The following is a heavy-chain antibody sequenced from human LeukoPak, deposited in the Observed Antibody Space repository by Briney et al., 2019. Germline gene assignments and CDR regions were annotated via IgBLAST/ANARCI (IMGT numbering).Heavy chain of an antibody. CDR1: GGSISSGGYY. Sequence: SETLSLTCTVSGGSISSGGYYWSWIRQHPGKGLEWIGYIYYSGSTYYNPSLKSRVTISVDTSKNQFSLKLSSVTAADTAVYYYATEKSGRIDYWGQGTLVTVSS. CDR2: IYYSGST. CDR3: ATEKSGRIDY. J-gene: IGHJ4*02. V-gene: IGHV4-31*03. D-gene: IGHD3-3*01.